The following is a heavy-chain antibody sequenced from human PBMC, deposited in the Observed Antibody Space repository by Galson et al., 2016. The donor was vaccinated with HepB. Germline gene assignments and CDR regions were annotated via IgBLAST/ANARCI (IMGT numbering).Heavy chain of an antibody. J-gene: IGHJ4*02. Sequence: SLRLSCAASGFTFTTYAMTWVRQAPGKGLEWVAVMSYDGSSKNYADSVKGRFTISRDNSKSTLYLQMNSLRAEDTAVYYCARDYCGGSGCPPGGYWGQGTLVTVSA. D-gene: IGHD6-25*01. CDR2: MSYDGSSK. CDR1: GFTFTTYA. V-gene: IGHV3-30-3*01. CDR3: ARDYCGGSGCPPGGY.